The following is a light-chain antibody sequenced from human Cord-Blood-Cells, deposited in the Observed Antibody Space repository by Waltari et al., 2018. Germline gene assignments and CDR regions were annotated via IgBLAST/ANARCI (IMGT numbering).Light chain of an antibody. Sequence: EIVLTQSPGTLSLSPGERSTLSCRASQSVSSSYSAWYQQKPGQAPRLIIYGAASRSTGIPDRCSGSGSGTDFTLTISSRGPEDFEVYYCQQYGKSPYTFGQGTKLEIK. J-gene: IGKJ2*01. CDR1: QSVSSSY. V-gene: IGKV3-20*01. CDR3: QQYGKSPYT. CDR2: GAA.